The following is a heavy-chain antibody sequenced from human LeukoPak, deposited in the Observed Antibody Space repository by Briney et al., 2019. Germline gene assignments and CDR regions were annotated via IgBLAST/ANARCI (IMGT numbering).Heavy chain of an antibody. CDR1: GGSVSSGSYY. V-gene: IGHV2-70*11. Sequence: TLSLTCTVSGGSVSSGSYYWSWIRQPPGKALEWLARIDWDDDKYYSTSLKTRLTISKDTSKNQVVLTMTNMDPVDTATYYCARIVVYSSSWYFDYWGQGTLVTVSS. CDR2: IDWDDDK. J-gene: IGHJ4*02. D-gene: IGHD6-13*01. CDR3: ARIVVYSSSWYFDY.